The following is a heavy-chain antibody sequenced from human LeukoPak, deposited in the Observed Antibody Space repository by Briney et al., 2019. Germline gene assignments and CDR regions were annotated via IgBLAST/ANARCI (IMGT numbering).Heavy chain of an antibody. CDR1: GFTLSSYG. J-gene: IGHJ4*02. D-gene: IGHD6-13*01. CDR2: IWYDGSNK. Sequence: GGSLRLSCAASGFTLSSYGMHWVRQAPGKGLEWVADIWYDGSNKYYADSVKGRFTIARDNSKNTLYLQMNSLRAEDTAGYYCAKWAAAGPFDYWGQGTLVTVSS. CDR3: AKWAAAGPFDY. V-gene: IGHV3-33*06.